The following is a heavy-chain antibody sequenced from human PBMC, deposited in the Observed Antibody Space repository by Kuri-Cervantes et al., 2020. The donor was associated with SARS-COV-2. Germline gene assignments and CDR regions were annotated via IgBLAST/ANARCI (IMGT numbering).Heavy chain of an antibody. CDR1: GFTFSSYA. D-gene: IGHD1-14*01. V-gene: IGHV3-23*01. Sequence: GESLKISCAASGFTFSSYAMHWVRQAPGKGLEWVSAISGSGGSTYYADSVKGRFTISRDNSKNTLYLQMNSLRAEDTAVYYCAKFVVPPKKTGSYYMDVWGKGTTVTVSS. CDR2: ISGSGGST. J-gene: IGHJ6*03. CDR3: AKFVVPPKKTGSYYMDV.